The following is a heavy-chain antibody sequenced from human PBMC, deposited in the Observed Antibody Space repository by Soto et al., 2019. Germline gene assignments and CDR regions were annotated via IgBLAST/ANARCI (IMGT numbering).Heavy chain of an antibody. CDR2: IYYSGST. CDR3: ARDKITGLFDY. D-gene: IGHD2-8*02. V-gene: IGHV4-39*02. CDR1: GGSISSSRSY. Sequence: ETLSLTCTVSGGSISSSRSYWGWIRQPPGKGLECIGSIYYSGSTYYSPSLKSRVTISVDTSKNQFSLKLSSVTAADTAVYYCARDKITGLFDYWGQGTLVTSPQ. J-gene: IGHJ4*02.